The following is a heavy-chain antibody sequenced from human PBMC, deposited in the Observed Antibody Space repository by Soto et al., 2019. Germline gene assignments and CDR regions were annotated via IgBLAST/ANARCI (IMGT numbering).Heavy chain of an antibody. D-gene: IGHD5-12*01. Sequence: PSETLSLTCTVSGASISRYYWSWIRQPPGKGLEWIGCIIYSGDTKYNPSLQSRLTLSVDTSKNQFSLKLSSVTAADTAVYYCVRHAQWIIRAYWGQGSLVTVSS. CDR2: IIYSGDT. V-gene: IGHV4-59*04. CDR3: VRHAQWIIRAY. CDR1: GASISRYY. J-gene: IGHJ4*02.